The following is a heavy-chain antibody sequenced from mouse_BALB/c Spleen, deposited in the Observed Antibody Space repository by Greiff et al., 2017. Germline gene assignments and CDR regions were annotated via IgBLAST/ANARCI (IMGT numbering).Heavy chain of an antibody. CDR3: ARDGNYQYYFDY. Sequence: QVQLKESGAELVRPGVSVKISCKGSGYTFTDYAMHWVKQSHAKSLEWIGVISTYYGDASYNQKFKGKATMTVDKSSSTAYMELARLTSEDSAIYYCARDGNYQYYFDYWGQGTTLTVSS. D-gene: IGHD2-1*01. CDR2: ISTYYGDA. CDR1: GYTFTDYA. V-gene: IGHV1S137*01. J-gene: IGHJ2*01.